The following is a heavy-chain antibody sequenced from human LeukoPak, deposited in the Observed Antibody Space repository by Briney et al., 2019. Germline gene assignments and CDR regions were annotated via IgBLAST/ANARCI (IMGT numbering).Heavy chain of an antibody. J-gene: IGHJ4*02. D-gene: IGHD3-22*01. CDR2: ISYDGSNK. Sequence: GRSLRLSCAASGFTFSDYAMHWVRQAPGKGLEWVAVISYDGSNKYYADSVKGRFTISRDDSKNTLYLQMNSLRTKDTAIYYCASTRWYYYDSSGYPSDYWGQGTLVTVSS. V-gene: IGHV3-30-3*01. CDR1: GFTFSDYA. CDR3: ASTRWYYYDSSGYPSDY.